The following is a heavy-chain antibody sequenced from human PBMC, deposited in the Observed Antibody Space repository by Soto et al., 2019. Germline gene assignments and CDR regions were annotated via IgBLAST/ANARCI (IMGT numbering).Heavy chain of an antibody. J-gene: IGHJ4*02. D-gene: IGHD2-2*01. CDR1: GFSLSNPGVG. CDR3: AHGGPAASLDF. CDR2: IYWNDDR. Sequence: QITLKESGPTLVKPTQTRTLTCTFSGFSLSNPGVGMGWVRQPPGKALQWLAVIYWNDDRRYSPSLKTRLTITKDTSKNQVVLTMTDMDPVDTATYYCAHGGPAASLDFWGQGTLVTVSS. V-gene: IGHV2-5*01.